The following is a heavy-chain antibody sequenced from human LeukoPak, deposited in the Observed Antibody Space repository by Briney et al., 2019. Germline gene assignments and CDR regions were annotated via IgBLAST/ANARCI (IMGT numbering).Heavy chain of an antibody. J-gene: IGHJ4*02. CDR2: ICPTGSDR. CDR3: ATETNGRHYDY. Sequence: GGSLRLSCTASGLTFSTSGFNRVRQAPGKGLEWVASICPTGSDRYHADSIKGRFTISRDNANNFLYLQMNSLRAEDTAVYYCATETNGRHYDYWGQGTLLTVSS. V-gene: IGHV3-21*06. CDR1: GLTFSTSG. D-gene: IGHD1-14*01.